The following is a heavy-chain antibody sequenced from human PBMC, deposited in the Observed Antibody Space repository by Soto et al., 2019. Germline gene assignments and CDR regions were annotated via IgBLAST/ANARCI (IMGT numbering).Heavy chain of an antibody. D-gene: IGHD3-16*01. CDR1: GGSISSGGYY. CDR3: ARAPYDNDYYYYGMEV. V-gene: IGHV4-31*03. Sequence: QVQLQESGPGLVKPSQTLSLTCTVSGGSISSGGYYWSWIRQLPGKGLEWIGYIYYSGSTYYNPSLKSRVTITVDTSKTQFSLKLSSVTAADTAVYYCARAPYDNDYYYYGMEVWGHGTTVTVSS. J-gene: IGHJ6*02. CDR2: IYYSGST.